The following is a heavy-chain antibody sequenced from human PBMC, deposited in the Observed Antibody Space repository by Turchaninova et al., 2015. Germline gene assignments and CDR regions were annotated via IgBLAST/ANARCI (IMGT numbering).Heavy chain of an antibody. CDR2: IYYSWST. V-gene: IGHV4-39*07. CDR1: GGSTRSGGYS. J-gene: IGHJ1*01. Sequence: QLQLQASGPGLVKPSQTLSPPSTVPGGSTRSGGYSWGWIRQPQGKGLEGIGSIYYSWSTYYNPSLKSRVTISVDTSKNQFSLKLSSVTAADTAVYYCARGPTIKYFQYWGQGTLVTVSS. CDR3: ARGPTIKYFQY.